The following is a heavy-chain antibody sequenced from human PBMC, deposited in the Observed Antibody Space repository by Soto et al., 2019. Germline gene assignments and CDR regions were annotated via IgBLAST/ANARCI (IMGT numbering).Heavy chain of an antibody. J-gene: IGHJ4*02. V-gene: IGHV3-21*01. Sequence: GGSLRLSCAASGFTFSNAWMNWVRQAPGKGLEWVSSISSSSSYIYYADSVKGRFTISRDNAKNSLYLQMNSLRAEDTAVYYCARGDEATVTTYFDYWGQGTLVTVSS. D-gene: IGHD4-17*01. CDR1: GFTFSNAW. CDR2: ISSSSSYI. CDR3: ARGDEATVTTYFDY.